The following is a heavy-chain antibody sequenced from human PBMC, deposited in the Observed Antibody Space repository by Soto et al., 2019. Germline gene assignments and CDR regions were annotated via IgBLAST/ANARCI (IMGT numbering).Heavy chain of an antibody. J-gene: IGHJ4*02. V-gene: IGHV1-69*01. D-gene: IGHD2-2*01. CDR2: IIPIFGTA. CDR1: GDTFSSYA. Sequence: QVQLVQSGAEVKKPGSSVKVSCKASGDTFSSYAISWVRQAPGQGLEWMGGIIPIFGTANYTQQFQGRVTITADESTSTAYMDRSSLRSEDTAVYYCARGVVPAANEEYYFDYWGQGTLVTVSS. CDR3: ARGVVPAANEEYYFDY.